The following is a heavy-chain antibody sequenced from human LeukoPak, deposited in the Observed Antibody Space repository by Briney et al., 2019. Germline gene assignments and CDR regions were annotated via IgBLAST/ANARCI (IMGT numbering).Heavy chain of an antibody. CDR3: ARGRRIHCSGGSCYNYYYYYGMDV. Sequence: GGSLRLSCAAAGFTFSSYAMHWVRQAPGKGLDWVAVMSYDGNDKYYADSVQGRFTISRDNAKNSLYLQMNSLRAEDTAVYYCARGRRIHCSGGSCYNYYYYYGMDVWGQGTTVTLSS. J-gene: IGHJ6*02. V-gene: IGHV3-30-3*01. CDR1: GFTFSSYA. D-gene: IGHD2-15*01. CDR2: MSYDGNDK.